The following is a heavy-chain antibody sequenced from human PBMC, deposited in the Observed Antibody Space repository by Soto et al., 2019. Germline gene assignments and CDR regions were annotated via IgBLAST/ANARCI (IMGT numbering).Heavy chain of an antibody. CDR2: IIPILGIA. D-gene: IGHD6-13*01. V-gene: IGHV1-69*08. CDR3: ARERISIAAATGWYYYYGMDV. Sequence: QVQLVQSGAEVKKPGSSVKVSCKASGGTLSSYTISWVRQAPGQGLEWMGRIIPILGIANYAQKFQGRVTITADKSTSTAYMELSSLRSEDTAVYYCARERISIAAATGWYYYYGMDVWGQGTTVTVSS. CDR1: GGTLSSYT. J-gene: IGHJ6*02.